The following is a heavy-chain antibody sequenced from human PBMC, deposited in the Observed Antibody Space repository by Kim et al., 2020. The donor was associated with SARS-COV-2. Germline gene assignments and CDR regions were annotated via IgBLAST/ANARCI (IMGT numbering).Heavy chain of an antibody. CDR2: INHSGST. J-gene: IGHJ4*02. D-gene: IGHD4-4*01. Sequence: SETLSLTCAVYGGSFSGYYWSWIRQPPGKGLEWIGEINHSGSTNYNPSLKSRVTISVDTSKNQFSLKLSSVTAADTAVYYCARARYLTTIPKNHFDYWGQGTLVTVSS. CDR3: ARARYLTTIPKNHFDY. CDR1: GGSFSGYY. V-gene: IGHV4-34*01.